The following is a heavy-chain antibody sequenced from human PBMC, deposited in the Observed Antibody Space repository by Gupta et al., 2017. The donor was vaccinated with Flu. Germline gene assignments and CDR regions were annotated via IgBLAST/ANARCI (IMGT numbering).Heavy chain of an antibody. CDR3: ARGSLYYGSGRTGLFDP. J-gene: IGHJ5*02. V-gene: IGHV4-34*01. CDR1: GGSFSGYY. CDR2: INHSGST. D-gene: IGHD3-10*01. Sequence: QVQLQQWGAGLLKPSETLSLTCAVYGGSFSGYYWSWIRQPPGKGLEWIGEINHSGSTNYNPSLKSRVTISVDTSKNQFSLKLSSVTAADTAVYYCARGSLYYGSGRTGLFDPWGQGTLVTVSS.